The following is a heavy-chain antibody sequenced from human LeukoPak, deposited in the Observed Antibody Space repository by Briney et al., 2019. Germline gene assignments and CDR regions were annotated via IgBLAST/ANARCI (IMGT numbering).Heavy chain of an antibody. CDR2: ISSSSDYI. CDR1: GFSFISYS. D-gene: IGHD4-17*01. CDR3: ARGATTTRFGRFDP. V-gene: IGHV3-21*01. J-gene: IGHJ5*02. Sequence: GGSLRLSCAASGFSFISYSMNWVRQAPGKGLEWVSSISSSSDYIYHADSVKGRFTISRDNPKKSLYLQMNSLRAEDTAVYYCARGATTTRFGRFDPWGQGTLVIVSS.